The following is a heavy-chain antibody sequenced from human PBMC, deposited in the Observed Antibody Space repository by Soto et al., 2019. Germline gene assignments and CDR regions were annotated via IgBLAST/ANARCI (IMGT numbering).Heavy chain of an antibody. CDR1: GFTFSNYW. V-gene: IGHV3-74*02. J-gene: IGHJ6*03. Sequence: EVQLVESGGGLAQPGGSLRLSCAASGFTFSNYWMYWVRQAPGKGLEWVSRINSDGSVSSHADSVKGRLTISRDNVKNTLYLHMDSLRAEDTAVYYCARGDCVGGTCYSLAGSFYYYMDVWGKGTTVTVFS. D-gene: IGHD2-15*01. CDR2: INSDGSVS. CDR3: ARGDCVGGTCYSLAGSFYYYMDV.